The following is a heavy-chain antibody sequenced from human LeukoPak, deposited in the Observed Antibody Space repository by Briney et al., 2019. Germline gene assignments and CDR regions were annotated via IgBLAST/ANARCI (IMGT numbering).Heavy chain of an antibody. J-gene: IGHJ4*01. CDR2: TNPSGGST. CDR3: ARGEMATGY. V-gene: IGHV1-46*01. D-gene: IGHD5-24*01. Sequence: AASVKVSCKASGYTFTSYYMHWVRQAPGQGLEWMGITNPSGGSTRYAQKFQGRVTMTRDTSTGTVYMELSGLRSEDTAVYYCARGEMATGYWGHGTLVTVSS. CDR1: GYTFTSYY.